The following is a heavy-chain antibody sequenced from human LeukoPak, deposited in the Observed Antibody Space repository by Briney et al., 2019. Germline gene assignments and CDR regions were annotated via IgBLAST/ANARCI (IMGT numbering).Heavy chain of an antibody. CDR2: IYYSGST. D-gene: IGHD4-17*01. V-gene: IGHV4-59*08. Sequence: SETLSLTCTVSGDSISSYSWSWIRQPPGKGLEWIGYIYYSGSTNYNPSLKSRVTISVDTSKNQFSLKLSSVTAADTAVYYCARLYRDRYFDYWGQGTLVTVSS. CDR3: ARLYRDRYFDY. CDR1: GDSISSYS. J-gene: IGHJ4*02.